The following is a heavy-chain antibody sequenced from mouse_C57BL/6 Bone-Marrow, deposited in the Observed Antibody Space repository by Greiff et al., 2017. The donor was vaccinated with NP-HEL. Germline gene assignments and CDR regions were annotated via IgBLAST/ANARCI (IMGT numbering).Heavy chain of an antibody. CDR3: ARFEYDPGGYFDY. J-gene: IGHJ2*01. D-gene: IGHD2-4*01. V-gene: IGHV1-55*01. CDR1: GYTFTSYW. CDR2: IYPGSGST. Sequence: VQLQQPGAELVKPGASVKMSCKASGYTFTSYWITWVKQRPGHGLEWIGDIYPGSGSTNYNEKFKSKATLTVDTSSSTAYMQLSSLTSEDSAVYYCARFEYDPGGYFDYWGQGTTLTVSS.